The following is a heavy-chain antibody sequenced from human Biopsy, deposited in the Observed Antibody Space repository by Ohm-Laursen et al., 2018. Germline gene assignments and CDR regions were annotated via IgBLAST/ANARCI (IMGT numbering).Heavy chain of an antibody. CDR2: ISGSGGST. J-gene: IGHJ4*02. V-gene: IGHV3-23*01. Sequence: SLRLSCAASGFTFSSYGMHWVRQAPGKGLEWVSTISGSGGSTYYADSVKGRFTISRDNSKNTLYLQMNSLRAEDTAVYYCARDGIVVVPAAFHLDNWGPGTLVTVSS. CDR1: GFTFSSYG. CDR3: ARDGIVVVPAAFHLDN. D-gene: IGHD2-2*01.